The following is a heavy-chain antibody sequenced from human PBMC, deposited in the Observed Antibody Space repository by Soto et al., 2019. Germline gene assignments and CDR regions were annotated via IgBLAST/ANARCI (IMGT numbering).Heavy chain of an antibody. CDR2: FHKSGSI. D-gene: IGHD2-21*01. Sequence: SETLSLTCTVSGGSISDSNDHWGWIRQSPGQGLEWIGSFHKSGSIYHNPPFKSRATISVDTSKNQFSLKVRSVTAADTAVYYWARETEGDYVGYFDPWGQGIQVTVSS. J-gene: IGHJ5*02. CDR3: ARETEGDYVGYFDP. V-gene: IGHV4-39*07. CDR1: GGSISDSNDH.